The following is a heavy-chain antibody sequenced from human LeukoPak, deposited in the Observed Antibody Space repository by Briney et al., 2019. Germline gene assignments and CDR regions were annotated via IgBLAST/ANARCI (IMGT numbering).Heavy chain of an antibody. CDR2: IYSGGST. CDR1: GFTVSSNY. D-gene: IGHD4-17*01. V-gene: IGHV3-53*01. Sequence: GGSLRLSCAASGFTVSSNYMSWVRQAPGKGLEWVSVIYSGGSTYYADSVKGRFTISRDNSKNTLYLQMNSLRAEDTAVYYCARGQGDYGGNWFGPWGQGTLVTVSS. J-gene: IGHJ5*02. CDR3: ARGQGDYGGNWFGP.